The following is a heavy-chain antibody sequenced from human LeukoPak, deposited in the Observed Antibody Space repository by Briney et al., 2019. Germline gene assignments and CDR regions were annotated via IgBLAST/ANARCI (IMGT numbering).Heavy chain of an antibody. J-gene: IGHJ6*03. CDR2: INAGNGNT. V-gene: IGHV1-3*03. CDR1: GYTFTTYA. Sequence: ASVKVSCKASGYTFTTYAMHWVRQAPGQRLEWMGWINAGNGNTKYSQEFQGSVTITADKSTSTAYMELSSLRSEDTAVYYCARDKITVELLGGYYYYMDVWGKGTTVTVSS. CDR3: ARDKITVELLGGYYYYMDV. D-gene: IGHD6-19*01.